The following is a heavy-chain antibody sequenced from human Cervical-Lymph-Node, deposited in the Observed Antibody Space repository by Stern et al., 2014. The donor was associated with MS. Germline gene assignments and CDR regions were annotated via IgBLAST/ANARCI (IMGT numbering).Heavy chain of an antibody. CDR3: ARWSVACDS. V-gene: IGHV5-51*03. CDR1: GYRFINNW. CDR2: IYPGDSDV. J-gene: IGHJ5*01. D-gene: IGHD2-21*01. Sequence: EVQLVESGAEVRKPGDSLKISCKTSGYRFINNWIAWVRQVTGKGLEWIGIIYPGDSDVRYSPSFQGHVSISVDKSISTAYLQWNSLKASDTAVYYCARWSVACDSWGQGALITVSS.